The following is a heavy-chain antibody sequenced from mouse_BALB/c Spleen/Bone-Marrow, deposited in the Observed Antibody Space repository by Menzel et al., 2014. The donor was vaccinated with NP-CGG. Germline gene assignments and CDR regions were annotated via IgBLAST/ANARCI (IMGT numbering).Heavy chain of an antibody. D-gene: IGHD4-1*01. V-gene: IGHV14-3*02. Sequence: EVQLQHSGAELVKPGASVKLSCTASGFNIKDTYVHWVKQRPEQGLEWIGRIDPANGNTKYDPKFQGKATITADTSSNTAYLQLSSLTSEDTAVYYCARRGGLGYAMDYWGQGTSVTVSS. CDR1: GFNIKDTY. CDR3: ARRGGLGYAMDY. CDR2: IDPANGNT. J-gene: IGHJ4*01.